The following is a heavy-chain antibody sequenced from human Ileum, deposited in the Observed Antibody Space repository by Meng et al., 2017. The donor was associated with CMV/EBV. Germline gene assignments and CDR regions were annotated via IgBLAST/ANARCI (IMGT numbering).Heavy chain of an antibody. D-gene: IGHD3-3*01. CDR3: GCGVPMYDY. Sequence: QLVGSGGGLVEPGGSLRLSCAGSGFNFNGAWMSWVRQAPGKGLEWVGHIKSKTDGGAIDYAAPVKGRFIISRDDSKNMLYLEMNSLKTDDTGVYYCGCGVPMYDYWGQGTLVTVSS. J-gene: IGHJ4*02. CDR1: GFNFNGAW. V-gene: IGHV3-15*01. CDR2: IKSKTDGGAI.